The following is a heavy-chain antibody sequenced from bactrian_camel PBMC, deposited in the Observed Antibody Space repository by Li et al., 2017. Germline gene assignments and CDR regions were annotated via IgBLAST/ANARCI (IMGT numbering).Heavy chain of an antibody. Sequence: HVQLVESGGGTVEPGDSLKLTCKASGFTFRSHYMYWLRQDPGKQLVGIAGVTTFGRPTDVADSVKGRFTVSRDNANNTVNLMMNSLKPEDTAMYYCAANFGPYCSGPYLARRANFLGQGTQVTVS. J-gene: IGHJ4*01. D-gene: IGHD2*01. CDR1: GFTFRSHY. V-gene: IGHV3S1*01. CDR2: VTTFGRPT.